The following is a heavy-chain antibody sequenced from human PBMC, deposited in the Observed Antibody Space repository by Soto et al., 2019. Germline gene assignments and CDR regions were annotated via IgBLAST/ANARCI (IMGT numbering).Heavy chain of an antibody. Sequence: SETLSLTCAIYGGSFSDYYWSWIRQPPGKGLEWIGYFYYSGSTYYNPSLKSRVTISVDTSKNQFSLKLSSVTAADTAVYYCARARSSGYTFDYCGQGTLVPVSS. V-gene: IGHV4-30-4*01. CDR1: GGSFSDYY. CDR3: ARARSSGYTFDY. CDR2: FYYSGST. D-gene: IGHD3-22*01. J-gene: IGHJ4*02.